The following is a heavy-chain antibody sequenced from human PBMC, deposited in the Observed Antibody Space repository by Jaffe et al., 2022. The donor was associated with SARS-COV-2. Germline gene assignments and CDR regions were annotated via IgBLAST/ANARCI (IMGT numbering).Heavy chain of an antibody. J-gene: IGHJ3*02. Sequence: QVQLVESGGGVVQPGRSLRLSCAASGFTFSSYGMHWVRQAPGKGLEWVAVIWYDGSNKYYADSVKGRFTISRDNSKNTLYLQMNSLRAEDTAVYYCAREQVVVVRDYYDSSGHDAFDIWGQGTMVTVSS. V-gene: IGHV3-33*01. CDR2: IWYDGSNK. CDR3: AREQVVVVRDYYDSSGHDAFDI. D-gene: IGHD3-22*01. CDR1: GFTFSSYG.